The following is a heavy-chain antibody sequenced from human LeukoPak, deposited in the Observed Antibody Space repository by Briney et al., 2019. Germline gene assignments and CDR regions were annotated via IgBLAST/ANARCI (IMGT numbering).Heavy chain of an antibody. J-gene: IGHJ4*02. Sequence: GRSLRLSCAASGFTFSSYGMHWVRQAPGKGLEWVAVIWYDGSNKYYADSVKGRFTISRDNSKNTLYPQMNSLRAEDTAVYYCASGQQLVPFVYWGQGTLVTVSS. CDR3: ASGQQLVPFVY. V-gene: IGHV3-33*01. CDR2: IWYDGSNK. D-gene: IGHD6-13*01. CDR1: GFTFSSYG.